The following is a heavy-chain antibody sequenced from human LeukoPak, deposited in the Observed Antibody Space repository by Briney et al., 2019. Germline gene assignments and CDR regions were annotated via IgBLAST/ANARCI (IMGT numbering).Heavy chain of an antibody. V-gene: IGHV4-34*01. J-gene: IGHJ4*02. CDR2: INHSGST. Sequence: SETLSLTXGVYGGSFSGYYWSWIGQPPGEGLEWIGEINHSGSTNYNPSLKSRVTISVDTSKNQFSLKLSSVTAADTAVYYCAKEWCSGGSCYIFDYWGQGTLVTVSS. CDR3: AKEWCSGGSCYIFDY. D-gene: IGHD2-15*01. CDR1: GGSFSGYY.